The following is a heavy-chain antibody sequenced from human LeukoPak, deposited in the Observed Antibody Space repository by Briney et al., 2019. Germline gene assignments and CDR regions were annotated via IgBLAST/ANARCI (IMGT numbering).Heavy chain of an antibody. CDR1: GYTFTGYY. D-gene: IGHD5-18*01. J-gene: IGHJ5*02. CDR3: ARADGYSYVYGGNNWFDP. V-gene: IGHV1-2*02. Sequence: ASVKVSCKASGYTFTGYYMHWARQAPGQGLEWMGWINPNSGGTNYAQKSQGRVTMTRDTSISTAYTELSRLRSDDTAVYYCARADGYSYVYGGNNWFDPWGQGTLVTVSS. CDR2: INPNSGGT.